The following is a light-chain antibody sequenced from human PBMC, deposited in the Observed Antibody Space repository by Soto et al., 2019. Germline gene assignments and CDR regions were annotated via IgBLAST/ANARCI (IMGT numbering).Light chain of an antibody. CDR3: QQYYSGLT. CDR1: QTILYRSNNKNY. CDR2: WAS. J-gene: IGKJ3*01. V-gene: IGKV4-1*01. Sequence: DIVMTQSPDSLAVSLGERATINCKSSQTILYRSNNKNYLAWYQQKPGQPLKLLIYWASTRESGVPDRFSGSGSGTDFTLTISSLQAEDVAVYYCQQYYSGLTFGPGTKVDIK.